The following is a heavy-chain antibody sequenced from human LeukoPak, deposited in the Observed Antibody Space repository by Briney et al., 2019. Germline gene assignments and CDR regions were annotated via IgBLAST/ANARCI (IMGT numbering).Heavy chain of an antibody. Sequence: GGSLRLSCAASGFTFSSYSMNWVRQAPGKGLEWVANIKQDGSEKYYVDSVKGRFTISRDNAKNSLYLQMNSLRAEDTAVYYCARDSKVCGSTSCYPSGDLDYWGQGTLVTVSS. D-gene: IGHD2-2*01. CDR1: GFTFSSYS. J-gene: IGHJ4*02. V-gene: IGHV3-7*01. CDR2: IKQDGSEK. CDR3: ARDSKVCGSTSCYPSGDLDY.